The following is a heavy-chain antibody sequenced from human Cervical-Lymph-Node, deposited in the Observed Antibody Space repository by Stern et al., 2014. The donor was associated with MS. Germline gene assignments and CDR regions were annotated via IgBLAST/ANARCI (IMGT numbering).Heavy chain of an antibody. Sequence: QLVQSGTEVKKPRSSVKVSCKASGGTFSSFAITWVRQAPGQGLEWMGGIIPKLGSTNYAQKLQGRVTITADEYTSTAYMELSSLRSEDTAVYYCAREDGAVVTGDDAFDIWGQGTMVIVSS. D-gene: IGHD4-23*01. V-gene: IGHV1-69*01. CDR2: IIPKLGST. CDR3: AREDGAVVTGDDAFDI. CDR1: GGTFSSFA. J-gene: IGHJ3*02.